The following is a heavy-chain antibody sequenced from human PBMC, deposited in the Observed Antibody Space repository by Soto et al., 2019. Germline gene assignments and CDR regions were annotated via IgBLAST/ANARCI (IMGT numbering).Heavy chain of an antibody. CDR2: ISWNSGSI. V-gene: IGHV3-9*01. J-gene: IGHJ4*02. Sequence: GGSLRLSCAASGFTFDDYAMHWVRQAPGKGLEWVSGISWNSGSIGYADSVKGRFTISRDNAKNSLYLQMNSLRAEDTALYYCAKDLVRRWLRGPFDYWGQGTLVTVSS. CDR1: GFTFDDYA. D-gene: IGHD5-12*01. CDR3: AKDLVRRWLRGPFDY.